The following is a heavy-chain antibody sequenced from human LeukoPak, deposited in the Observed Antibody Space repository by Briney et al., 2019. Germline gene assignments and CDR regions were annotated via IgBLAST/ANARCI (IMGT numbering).Heavy chain of an antibody. D-gene: IGHD3-9*01. J-gene: IGHJ4*02. CDR1: GFTLSSYA. V-gene: IGHV3-30*04. CDR3: ARDPDDYDIVTGYSPLDY. CDR2: ISYIGSNK. Sequence: GRSMRLSCAPSGFTLSSYAMHWVRPAPRKGVEWVAVISYIGSNKYYADTVKGGFTISRDNSKNTLYMQMNRVRAEHTAVYYCARDPDDYDIVTGYSPLDYWGRGTLVTVSS.